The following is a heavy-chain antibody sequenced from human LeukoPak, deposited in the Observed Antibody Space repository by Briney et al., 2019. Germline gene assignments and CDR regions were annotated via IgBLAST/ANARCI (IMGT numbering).Heavy chain of an antibody. J-gene: IGHJ6*03. CDR3: ARERLYSSGFYYMDV. CDR2: ISSSSSTI. Sequence: GGSLRLSCAASGFTFSSYSMNWVRQAPGKGLEWVSYISSSSSTIYYADSVKGRFTISRDNAKNSLYPQMNSLRAEDTAVYYCARERLYSSGFYYMDVWGKGTTVTVSS. D-gene: IGHD3-22*01. CDR1: GFTFSSYS. V-gene: IGHV3-48*04.